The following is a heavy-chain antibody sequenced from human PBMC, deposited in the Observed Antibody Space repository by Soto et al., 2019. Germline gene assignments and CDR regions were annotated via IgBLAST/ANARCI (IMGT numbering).Heavy chain of an antibody. CDR2: IYYNGNT. Sequence: SETLSLTCTVSGGSISSGFYYWSWIRQHPGKGLEWIGYIYYNGNTKYSPSLKSRVTMSVDTSKNHFSLKLISVTTADTAVYFCAREGNLGRWIQPLDSWGQGTLVTVSS. D-gene: IGHD2-2*03. V-gene: IGHV4-61*03. CDR3: AREGNLGRWIQPLDS. J-gene: IGHJ4*02. CDR1: GGSISSGFYY.